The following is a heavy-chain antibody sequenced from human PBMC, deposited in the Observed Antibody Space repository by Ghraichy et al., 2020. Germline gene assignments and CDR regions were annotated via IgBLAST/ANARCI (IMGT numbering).Heavy chain of an antibody. J-gene: IGHJ6*02. CDR1: GFTFSSYS. V-gene: IGHV3-48*02. D-gene: IGHD4-23*01. CDR3: ARGSKVVRFYYYDGMDV. CDR2: ITSSSRSK. Sequence: GGSLRLSCVGSGFTFSSYSMNWVRQSPGKGLEWVSYITSSSRSKFYADSVKGRFTISRDNAKNSLSLQMNSLRDEDTAVYYCARGSKVVRFYYYDGMDVWGQGTTVTVSS.